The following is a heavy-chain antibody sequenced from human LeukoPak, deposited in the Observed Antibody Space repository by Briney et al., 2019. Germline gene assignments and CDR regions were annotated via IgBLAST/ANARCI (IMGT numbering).Heavy chain of an antibody. D-gene: IGHD5-18*01. J-gene: IGHJ4*02. CDR3: ARDRSYGSFDF. CDR2: INWNGGST. V-gene: IGHV3-20*01. CDR1: GFTFDDHG. Sequence: GGALRLSCAASGFTFDDHGMNWVRQAPGKGLEWVSGINWNGGSTFYADSVKGRFTISRDNAKNALYLQMNSLTAEDTALYHCARDRSYGSFDFWGQGTLVTVSS.